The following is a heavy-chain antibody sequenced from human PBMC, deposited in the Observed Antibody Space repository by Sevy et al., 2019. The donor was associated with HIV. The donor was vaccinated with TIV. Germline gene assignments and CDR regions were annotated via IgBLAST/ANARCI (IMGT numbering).Heavy chain of an antibody. V-gene: IGHV3-23*01. CDR1: GFTFSSYA. CDR3: AKDWGIYSSGWYSHNWFDP. CDR2: ISGSGGST. Sequence: GGSLRLSCAASGFTFSSYAMSWVRQAPGKGLEWVSAISGSGGSTYYADSVKGRFTISRENSKNKLYLQMNSLRAEDTAVYYCAKDWGIYSSGWYSHNWFDPWGQGTLVTVSS. D-gene: IGHD6-19*01. J-gene: IGHJ5*02.